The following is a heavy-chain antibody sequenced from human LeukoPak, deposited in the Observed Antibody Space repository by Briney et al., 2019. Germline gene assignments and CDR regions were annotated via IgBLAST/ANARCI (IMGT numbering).Heavy chain of an antibody. Sequence: GASVKVSCKASVYTFTTYDLNWVRQATGQGLEWMGWMNPNSGYTGYAQKFQGRVTITRDTSISTAYMELSSLRSEDTAVYYCARVAGRIDYWGQGTLVTVSS. V-gene: IGHV1-8*03. CDR2: MNPNSGYT. CDR3: ARVAGRIDY. D-gene: IGHD6-19*01. J-gene: IGHJ4*02. CDR1: VYTFTTYD.